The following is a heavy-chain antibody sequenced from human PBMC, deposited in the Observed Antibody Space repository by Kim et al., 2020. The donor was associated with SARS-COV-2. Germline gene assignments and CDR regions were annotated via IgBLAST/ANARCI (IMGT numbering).Heavy chain of an antibody. D-gene: IGHD1-1*01. J-gene: IGHJ5*02. CDR3: ARGTRYLQPYNWFDP. CDR1: GYTFTGSY. CDR2: INSNSGGT. Sequence: ASVKVSCKASGYTFTGSYLYWVRQAPGQGLEWMGWINSNSGGTNYAQKFQGRVTLTRDTSIDTAYMEITRLRFDDTAVYYCARGTRYLQPYNWFDPWGQGTLVSVSS. V-gene: IGHV1-2*02.